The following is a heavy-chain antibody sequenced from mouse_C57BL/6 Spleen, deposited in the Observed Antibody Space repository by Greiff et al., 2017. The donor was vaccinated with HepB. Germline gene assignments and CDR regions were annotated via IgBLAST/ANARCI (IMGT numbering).Heavy chain of an antibody. Sequence: VQLQQSGPELVKPGASVKISCKASGYAFSSSWMNWVKQRPGKGLEWIGRIYPGDGDTNYNGKFKGKATLTADKSSSTAYMQLSSLTSEDSAVYFWARCGYYGSSYDPFDYWGQGTTLTVSS. V-gene: IGHV1-82*01. CDR1: GYAFSSSW. CDR2: IYPGDGDT. J-gene: IGHJ2*01. CDR3: ARCGYYGSSYDPFDY. D-gene: IGHD1-1*01.